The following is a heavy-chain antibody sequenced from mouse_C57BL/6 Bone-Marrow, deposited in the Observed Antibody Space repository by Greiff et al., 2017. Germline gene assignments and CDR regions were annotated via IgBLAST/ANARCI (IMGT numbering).Heavy chain of an antibody. CDR1: GYTFTDYE. V-gene: IGHV1-15*01. J-gene: IGHJ1*03. CDR2: IDPETGGT. Sequence: VQLQQSGAELVRPGASVTLSCKASGYTFTDYEMHWVKQTPVHGLEWIGAIDPETGGTAYNQKFKGKAILTADKSYSTAYMELRSLTSEDSAVYYCTFKGDFDVWGTGTTVTVSS. CDR3: TFKGDFDV.